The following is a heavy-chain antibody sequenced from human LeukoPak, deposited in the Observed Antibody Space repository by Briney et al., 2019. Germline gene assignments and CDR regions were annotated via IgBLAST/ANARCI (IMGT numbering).Heavy chain of an antibody. CDR2: ISSSGSTI. Sequence: GGSLRLSCAASGFTFSSYSMNWVCQAPGKGLEWVSYISSSGSTIYYADSVKGRFTISRDNAKNSLYLQMNSLRAEDTAVYYCAGFGELLRYEDYWGQGTLVTVSS. V-gene: IGHV3-48*04. CDR1: GFTFSSYS. D-gene: IGHD3-10*01. CDR3: AGFGELLRYEDY. J-gene: IGHJ4*02.